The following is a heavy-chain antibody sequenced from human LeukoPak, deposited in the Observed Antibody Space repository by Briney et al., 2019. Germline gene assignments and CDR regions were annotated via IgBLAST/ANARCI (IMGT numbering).Heavy chain of an antibody. V-gene: IGHV3-53*01. CDR2: IYSGGST. Sequence: PGGSLRLSCAASGFTVSSNYMSWVRQAPGKGLEWVSVIYSGGSTYYADSVKGRFTISRDNSKNTLYLQMNSLRAEDTAVYYCARQRRSSSWYGNWFDPWGRGTLVTVSS. J-gene: IGHJ5*02. CDR1: GFTVSSNY. D-gene: IGHD6-13*01. CDR3: ARQRRSSSWYGNWFDP.